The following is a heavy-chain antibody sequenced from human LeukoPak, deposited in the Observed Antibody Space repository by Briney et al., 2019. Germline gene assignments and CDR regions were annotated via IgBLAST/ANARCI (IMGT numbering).Heavy chain of an antibody. CDR3: ARHADSGFGDLAFDY. V-gene: IGHV4-39*01. CDR1: VGSISSSSYY. CDR2: IYYSGST. J-gene: IGHJ4*02. D-gene: IGHD3-10*01. Sequence: SETLSLTCTVSVGSISSSSYYWGWIRQPPGKGLEWIGSIYYSGSTYYTPSLKSRVAISADTSKNQVSLKLTSVTAADTGVYFCARHADSGFGDLAFDYWGQGTLVTVSP.